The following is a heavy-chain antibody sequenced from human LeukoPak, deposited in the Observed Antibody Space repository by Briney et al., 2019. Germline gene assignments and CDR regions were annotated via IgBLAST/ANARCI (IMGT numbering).Heavy chain of an antibody. V-gene: IGHV3-13*01. CDR3: ARGFVGYGMDV. Sequence: QPGGSLRLSCAASGFTFSSYDMHWVGPATGKGRGWVAAIGTAGDTYYPGSVRGRFTISRENAKNSLYLQMNSLRAGDTAVYYCARGFVGYGMDVWGQGTTVTVSS. D-gene: IGHD3-10*01. J-gene: IGHJ6*02. CDR2: IGTAGDT. CDR1: GFTFSSYD.